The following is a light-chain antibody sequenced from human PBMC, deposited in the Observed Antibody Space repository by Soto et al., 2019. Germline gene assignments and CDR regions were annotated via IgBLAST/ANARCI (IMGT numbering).Light chain of an antibody. CDR3: SSFASSNTWV. Sequence: QSVLTQPPSASGSPGQSVTIPCTETSSDVGAYNYVSWYQQHAGKAPKLVIYEVTKRPSGVPDRFSGSKSANTASLTVSGLQAEDEADYYCSSFASSNTWVFGGGTKLTVL. J-gene: IGLJ3*02. CDR2: EVT. CDR1: SSDVGAYNY. V-gene: IGLV2-8*01.